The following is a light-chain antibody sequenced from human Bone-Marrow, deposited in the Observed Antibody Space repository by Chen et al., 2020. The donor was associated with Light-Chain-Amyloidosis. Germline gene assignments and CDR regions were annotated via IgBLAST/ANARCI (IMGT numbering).Light chain of an antibody. CDR2: DDS. V-gene: IGLV3-21*02. J-gene: IGLJ3*02. Sequence: SYVLTQPSSVSVAPGQTAPIACGGNNIGSTSVHWYQQTPGQAPLLVVYDDSDRPSGIPERLSGSNSGNTATLTISRVEAGYEADYYCQVWDRSSDRPVFGGGTKLTVL. CDR1: NIGSTS. CDR3: QVWDRSSDRPV.